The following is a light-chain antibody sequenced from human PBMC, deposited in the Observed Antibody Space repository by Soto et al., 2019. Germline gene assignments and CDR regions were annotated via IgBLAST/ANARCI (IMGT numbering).Light chain of an antibody. J-gene: IGKJ1*01. CDR1: QSISRY. Sequence: IQRTQSPSSMSASVGDRVTITCRASQSISRYLNWYQQKPGKAPKLLIYKASTLESGVPSNFSGSVSGTEGSLTISSLKNEDGATYYCKQYNAYPWTFGQGTKVDIK. CDR3: KQYNAYPWT. V-gene: IGKV1-5*03. CDR2: KAS.